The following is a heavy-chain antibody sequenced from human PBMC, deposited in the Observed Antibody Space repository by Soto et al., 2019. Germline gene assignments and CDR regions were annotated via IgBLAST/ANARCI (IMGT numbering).Heavy chain of an antibody. J-gene: IGHJ3*02. D-gene: IGHD6-25*01. V-gene: IGHV3-53*01. CDR1: GFSVSNTY. CDR3: ARDRSDSSRADSFDI. CDR2: IYRGIAT. Sequence: PGGSLRLSCAVSGFSVSNTYMSWVRQAPGKGPEWVSVIYRGIATHYADSVKGRFTISRDNSKNTVYLQMNSLRAEDTAVYYCARDRSDSSRADSFDIWGQGTMVTVSS.